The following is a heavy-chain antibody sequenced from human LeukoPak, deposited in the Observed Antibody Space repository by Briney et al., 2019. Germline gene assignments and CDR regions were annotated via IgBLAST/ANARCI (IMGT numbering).Heavy chain of an antibody. Sequence: SETLSLTCTVSGGSISSSSYYWGWIRQPPGKGLEWIGSIYYSGSTYYNPSLKSRVTISVDTSKNQFSLKLSSVTAADTAVYYCARRRSPGSYDAFDIWGQGTMVTVSS. D-gene: IGHD3-10*01. J-gene: IGHJ3*02. V-gene: IGHV4-39*01. CDR2: IYYSGST. CDR1: GGSISSSSYY. CDR3: ARRRSPGSYDAFDI.